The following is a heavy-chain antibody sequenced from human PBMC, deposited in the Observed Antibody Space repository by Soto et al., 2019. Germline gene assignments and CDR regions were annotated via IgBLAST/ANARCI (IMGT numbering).Heavy chain of an antibody. CDR2: IKTSGDTT. CDR3: TKDVTGDIGADF. J-gene: IGHJ4*02. CDR1: VFAFSNCA. Sequence: WWSLRLSCSASVFAFSNCAMSWVRQAPGKGLEWVSTIKTSGDTTFYADPVKGRFTTSRDDSKNTLYLQMNSLRAEDTATYYCTKDVTGDIGADFWGQGTPVTVSS. V-gene: IGHV3-23*05. D-gene: IGHD2-21*02.